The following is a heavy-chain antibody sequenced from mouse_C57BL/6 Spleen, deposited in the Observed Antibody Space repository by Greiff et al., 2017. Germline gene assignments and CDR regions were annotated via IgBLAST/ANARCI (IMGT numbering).Heavy chain of an antibody. CDR2: INYDGSST. D-gene: IGHD1-1*01. CDR3: ARDRYTGAMDY. J-gene: IGHJ4*01. CDR1: GFTFSDYY. Sequence: EVKVVESEGGLVQPGSSMKLSCTASGFTFSDYYMAWVRQVPEKGLEWVANINYDGSSTYYLDSLQSRFIISRDNAKNILYLQMSSLKSEDTATYYCARDRYTGAMDYWGQGTSVTVSS. V-gene: IGHV5-16*01.